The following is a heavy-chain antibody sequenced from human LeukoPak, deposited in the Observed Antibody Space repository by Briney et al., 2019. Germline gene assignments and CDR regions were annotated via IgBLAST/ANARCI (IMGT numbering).Heavy chain of an antibody. CDR3: ARGTARQQLEPYYMDV. CDR1: GGSISSGSYY. J-gene: IGHJ6*03. V-gene: IGHV4-61*02. Sequence: PSQTLSLTCTVSGGSISSGSYYWSWIRQPAGKGLEWIGRIYTSGSTNYNPSLKSRVTISVDTSKNQFSLTLSSVTAADTAVYYCARGTARQQLEPYYMDVWGKGTTVTVSS. D-gene: IGHD6-13*01. CDR2: IYTSGST.